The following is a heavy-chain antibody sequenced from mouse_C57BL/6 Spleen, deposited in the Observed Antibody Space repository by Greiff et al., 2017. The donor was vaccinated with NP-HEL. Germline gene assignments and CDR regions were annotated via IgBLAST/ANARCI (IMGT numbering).Heavy chain of an antibody. J-gene: IGHJ2*01. CDR3: ARHEYDGVPVY. CDR2: INPGSGGT. CDR1: GYAFTNYL. V-gene: IGHV1-54*01. Sequence: VQLQQSGAELVRPGTSVKVSCKASGYAFTNYLIEWVKQRPGQGLEWIGVINPGSGGTNYNEKFKGKATLTADKSSSTAYMQLSSLTSEDSAVYFCARHEYDGVPVYWGQGTTLTVSS. D-gene: IGHD2-4*01.